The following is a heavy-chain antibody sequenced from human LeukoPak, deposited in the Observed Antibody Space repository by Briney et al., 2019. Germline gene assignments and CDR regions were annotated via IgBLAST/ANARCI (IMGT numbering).Heavy chain of an antibody. J-gene: IGHJ4*02. CDR1: GYTFTGYY. D-gene: IGHD3-22*01. V-gene: IGHV1-2*02. CDR2: INPNSGGT. Sequence: ASVKVSCKASGYTFTGYYMHWVRQAPGQGLEWMGWINPNSGGTNYAQKFQGRVTMTRDTSISTAYMELSSLRSDDTAVYYCARDAARYYYDSSGYSLDYWGQGTLVTVSS. CDR3: ARDAARYYYDSSGYSLDY.